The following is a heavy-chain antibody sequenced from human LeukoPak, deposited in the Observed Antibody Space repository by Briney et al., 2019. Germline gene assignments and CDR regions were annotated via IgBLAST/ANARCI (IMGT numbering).Heavy chain of an antibody. V-gene: IGHV4-4*07. J-gene: IGHJ4*02. CDR3: GRESSGWFFDY. Sequence: PSETLSLTCTVSGGSISSYYWSWIRQPAGKGPEWIGRIYTSGSTKYNPSLESRVTMSVDTSKNQFSLKLRSVAAADTAVYYCGRESSGWFFDYWGQGTLVTVSS. CDR2: IYTSGST. D-gene: IGHD6-19*01. CDR1: GGSISSYY.